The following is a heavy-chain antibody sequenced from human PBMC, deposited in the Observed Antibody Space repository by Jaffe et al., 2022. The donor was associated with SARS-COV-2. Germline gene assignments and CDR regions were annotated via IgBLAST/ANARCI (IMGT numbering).Heavy chain of an antibody. CDR1: GGSISSSSYY. V-gene: IGHV4-39*01. CDR3: ARLAPLGYYDILTGYYNFDY. D-gene: IGHD3-9*01. Sequence: QLQLQESGPGLVKPSETLSLTCTVSGGSISSSSYYWGWIRQPPGKGLEWIGSIYYSGSTYYNPSLKSRVTISVDTSKNQFSLKLSSVTAADTAVYYCARLAPLGYYDILTGYYNFDYWGQGTLVTVSS. CDR2: IYYSGST. J-gene: IGHJ4*02.